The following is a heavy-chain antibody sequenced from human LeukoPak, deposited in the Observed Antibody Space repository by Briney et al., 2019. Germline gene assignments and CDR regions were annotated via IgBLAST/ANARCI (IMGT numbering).Heavy chain of an antibody. J-gene: IGHJ4*02. CDR2: IYHSGST. CDR3: ARGCPQCDYLDY. V-gene: IGHV4-4*02. CDR1: GDSFSNLKW. D-gene: IGHD2-15*01. Sequence: KASGTLSLTCAVSGDSFSNLKWWNWVRRPPGQGLEWIGEIYHSGSTNYNPSFKSRVTISVDKSMNQFSLKLSSVTAADTAVYYCARGCPQCDYLDYWGQGTLVTVSS.